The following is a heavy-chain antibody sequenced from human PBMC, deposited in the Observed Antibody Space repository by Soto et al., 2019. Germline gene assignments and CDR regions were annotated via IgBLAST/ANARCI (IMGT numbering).Heavy chain of an antibody. D-gene: IGHD3-9*01. J-gene: IGHJ4*02. CDR3: ARTNSDILTGYSNFDY. V-gene: IGHV1-2*04. CDR1: GYTFTGYY. CDR2: INPNSGGT. Sequence: QVQLVQSGAEVKKPGASVKVSCKASGYTFTGYYMHWVRQAPGQGLEWMGWINPNSGGTNYAQKFQGWVTMTRDTSISTAYMELSRLRSDDTAVYYCARTNSDILTGYSNFDYWGQGTLVTVSS.